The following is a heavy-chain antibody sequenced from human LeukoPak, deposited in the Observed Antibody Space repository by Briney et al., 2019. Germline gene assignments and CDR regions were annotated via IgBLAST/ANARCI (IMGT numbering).Heavy chain of an antibody. V-gene: IGHV3-21*01. CDR3: ARAAPYYDSSGYYYYFDY. D-gene: IGHD3-22*01. Sequence: GGSLRLSCAASGFTFSSYSVNWVRQAPGKRLEWVSSIGGSSSYIYYADSVKGRFTISRDNARNSLYLQMNSLRAEDTAVYYCARAAPYYDSSGYYYYFDYWGQGTLVTVSS. CDR1: GFTFSSYS. CDR2: IGGSSSYI. J-gene: IGHJ4*02.